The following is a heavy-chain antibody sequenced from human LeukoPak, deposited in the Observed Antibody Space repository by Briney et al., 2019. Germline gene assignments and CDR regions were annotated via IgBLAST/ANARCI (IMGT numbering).Heavy chain of an antibody. CDR1: GGTFSSYA. CDR3: ARGVSRSGWYKANYYYYGMDV. J-gene: IGHJ6*02. D-gene: IGHD6-19*01. V-gene: IGHV1-69*13. Sequence: SVKVSCKASGGTFSSYAISWVRQAPGQGLEWMGGIIPIFGTANYAQKFQGRVTITADESTSTAYMELSNLRSEDTAVYYCARGVSRSGWYKANYYYYGMDVWGQGTTVTVSS. CDR2: IIPIFGTA.